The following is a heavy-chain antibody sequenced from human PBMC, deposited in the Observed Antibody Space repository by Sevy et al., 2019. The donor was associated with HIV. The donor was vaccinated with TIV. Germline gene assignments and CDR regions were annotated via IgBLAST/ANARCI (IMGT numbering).Heavy chain of an antibody. J-gene: IGHJ6*02. D-gene: IGHD2-2*01. V-gene: IGHV3-7*03. CDR1: GFSFSNYW. Sequence: GGSLRLSCAASGFSFSNYWMSWVRQAPGKGLEWVANIKRGGSEKYYVASVKGRFTISRDNAKTSLLLQMNSLRGEDTAVYYCARDCSSASCLWGMDVWGQGTTVTVSS. CDR2: IKRGGSEK. CDR3: ARDCSSASCLWGMDV.